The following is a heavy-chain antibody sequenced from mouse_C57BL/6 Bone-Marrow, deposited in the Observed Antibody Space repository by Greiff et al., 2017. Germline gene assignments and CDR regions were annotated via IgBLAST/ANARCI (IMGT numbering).Heavy chain of an antibody. CDR1: GFNIKDDY. Sequence: VQLQQSGAELVRPGASVKLSCTASGFNIKDDYMHWVKQRPEQGLEWIGWIDPESGDTEYASKFQGKATITADTSSNTAYLQLSSLTSEDTAVYYCTTCSSYAMDYWGQGTSVTVSS. CDR3: TTCSSYAMDY. D-gene: IGHD6-1*01. V-gene: IGHV14-4*01. CDR2: IDPESGDT. J-gene: IGHJ4*01.